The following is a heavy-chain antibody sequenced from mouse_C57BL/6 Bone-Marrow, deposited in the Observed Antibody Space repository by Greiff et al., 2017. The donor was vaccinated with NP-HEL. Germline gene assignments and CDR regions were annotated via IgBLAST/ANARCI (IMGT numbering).Heavy chain of an antibody. V-gene: IGHV2-4*01. CDR2: IWSGGST. CDR3: AKISRRGNFDV. J-gene: IGHJ1*03. CDR1: GFSLTSDG. Sequence: VQLKQSGPGLVQPSQSLSITCTVPGFSLTSDGVHWVRQPPGKGLEWLGVIWSGGSTDYNAAFISRLSISKDNSKSQVFFKMNSLQADDTAIYYCAKISRRGNFDVWGTGTTVTVSS. D-gene: IGHD1-1*01.